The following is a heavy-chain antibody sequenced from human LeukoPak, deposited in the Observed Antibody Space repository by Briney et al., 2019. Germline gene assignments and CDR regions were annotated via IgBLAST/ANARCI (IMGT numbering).Heavy chain of an antibody. CDR1: GGTFSSYA. V-gene: IGHV1-69*05. CDR3: ARAAIAAAGQTYYYYYMDV. Sequence: SVKVSCKASGGTFSSYAISWVRQAPGQGLERMGGIIPIFGTANYAQKFQGRVTITTDESTSTAYMELSSLRSEDTAVYYCARAAIAAAGQTYYYYYMDVWGKGTTVTVSS. J-gene: IGHJ6*03. D-gene: IGHD6-13*01. CDR2: IIPIFGTA.